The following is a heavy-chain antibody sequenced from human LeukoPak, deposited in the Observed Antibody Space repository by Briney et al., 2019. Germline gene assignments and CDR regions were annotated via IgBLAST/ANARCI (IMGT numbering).Heavy chain of an antibody. CDR3: ARRSNYDIWSGYYPDH. Sequence: ASVKVSCKASGYTFTSYGISWVRQAPGQGLEWMGWISAYNGNTNYAQKLQGRVTMTTDTSTSTAYMELRSLRSDDTAVYYCARRSNYDIWSGYYPDHWGQGTLVTVSS. CDR2: ISAYNGNT. V-gene: IGHV1-18*01. D-gene: IGHD3-3*01. CDR1: GYTFTSYG. J-gene: IGHJ4*02.